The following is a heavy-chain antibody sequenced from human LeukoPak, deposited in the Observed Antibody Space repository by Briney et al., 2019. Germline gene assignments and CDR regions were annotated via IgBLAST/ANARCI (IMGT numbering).Heavy chain of an antibody. CDR3: ARHRSGYYGIYFDY. Sequence: GGSLRLSCAASGFTVSSNYMSWVRQAPGKGLEWVSVIYSGGSTYYADSVKGRFTISRDNSKNTLYLQMNSLRAEDTAVYYCARHRSGYYGIYFDYWGQGTLVTVSS. J-gene: IGHJ4*02. D-gene: IGHD3-22*01. CDR1: GFTVSSNY. V-gene: IGHV3-66*04. CDR2: IYSGGST.